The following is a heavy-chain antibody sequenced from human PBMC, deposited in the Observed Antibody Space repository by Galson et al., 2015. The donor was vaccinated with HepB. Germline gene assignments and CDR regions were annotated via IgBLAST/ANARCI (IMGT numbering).Heavy chain of an antibody. V-gene: IGHV1-69*13. D-gene: IGHD2-8*01. Sequence: SVKVSCKASGGTFSSYAISWVRQAPGQGLEWMGGIIPTFGTANYAQKFQGRVTITADESTSTAYMELSSLRSEDTAVYYCARGARGPYCTNGVCYLDYWGQGTLVTVSS. CDR2: IIPTFGTA. CDR3: ARGARGPYCTNGVCYLDY. CDR1: GGTFSSYA. J-gene: IGHJ4*02.